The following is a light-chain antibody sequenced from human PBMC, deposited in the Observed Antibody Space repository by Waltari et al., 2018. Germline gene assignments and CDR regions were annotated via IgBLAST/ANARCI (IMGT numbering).Light chain of an antibody. Sequence: EIVLTQSPGTLSLSPGDRATLLCRANQTTNNNYLVLYQQKPGQAPKPLVYGPSDRATGIPDRFGYSGSGTDFTLTISRLEPEDFAMYYCQQYGSSPWTFGQGTKVEI. V-gene: IGKV3-20*01. CDR3: QQYGSSPWT. CDR1: QTTNNNY. J-gene: IGKJ1*01. CDR2: GPS.